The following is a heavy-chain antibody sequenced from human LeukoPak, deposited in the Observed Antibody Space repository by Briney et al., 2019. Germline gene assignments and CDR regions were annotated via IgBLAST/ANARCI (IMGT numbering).Heavy chain of an antibody. V-gene: IGHV3-30-3*01. CDR1: GFTFSSYA. CDR3: ARDYAVVVVADAFDY. CDR2: ISYDGSNK. Sequence: PGGSLRLSCAASGFTFSSYAMHWVRQAPGKGLEWVAVISYDGSNKCYADSVKGRFTISRDNSKNTLYLQMNSLRAEDTAVYYCARDYAVVVVADAFDYWGQGTLVTVSS. D-gene: IGHD2-15*01. J-gene: IGHJ4*02.